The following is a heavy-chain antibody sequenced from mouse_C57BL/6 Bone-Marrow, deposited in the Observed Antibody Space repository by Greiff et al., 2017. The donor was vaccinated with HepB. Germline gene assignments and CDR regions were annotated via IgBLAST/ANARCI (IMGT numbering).Heavy chain of an antibody. D-gene: IGHD1-1*01. CDR1: GYSITSGYD. J-gene: IGHJ1*03. CDR2: ISYSGST. Sequence: DVQLQESGPGMVKPSQSLSLTCTVTGYSITSGYDWHWIRHFPGNKLEWMGYISYSGSTNYNPSLKSRISITHDTSKNHFFLKLNSVTTEDTATYYCARGTTVVYWYFDVWGTGTTVTVSS. CDR3: ARGTTVVYWYFDV. V-gene: IGHV3-1*01.